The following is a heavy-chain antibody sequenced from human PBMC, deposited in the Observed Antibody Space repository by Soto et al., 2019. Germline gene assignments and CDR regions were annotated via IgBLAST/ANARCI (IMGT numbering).Heavy chain of an antibody. D-gene: IGHD2-2*01. CDR1: GGSISSGGYY. V-gene: IGHV4-31*03. J-gene: IGHJ5*02. CDR3: AREYIVVVRAAMVVGWFDP. CDR2: IYYSGST. Sequence: QVQLQESGPGLVKPSQTLSLTCTVSGGSISSGGYYWSWIRQHPGKGLEWIGYIYYSGSTYYNPSVKRRVNISVATAKKQFSLQLSSVSAADTAVYYCAREYIVVVRAAMVVGWFDPWGQGTLVTGSA.